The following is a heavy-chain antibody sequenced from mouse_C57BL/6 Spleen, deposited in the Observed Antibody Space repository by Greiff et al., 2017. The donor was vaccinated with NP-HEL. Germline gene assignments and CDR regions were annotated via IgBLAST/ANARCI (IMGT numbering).Heavy chain of an antibody. CDR1: GYTFTSYW. J-gene: IGHJ3*01. Sequence: QVQLQQSGAELVMPGASVKLSCKASGYTFTSYWMHWVKQRPGQGLEWIGEIDPSDSYTNYNQKFKGKSTLTVDKSSSTAYMQLSSLTSEDSAVYYCARSPITTVVATVLAYWGQGTLVTVSA. CDR2: IDPSDSYT. CDR3: ARSPITTVVATVLAY. V-gene: IGHV1-69*01. D-gene: IGHD1-1*01.